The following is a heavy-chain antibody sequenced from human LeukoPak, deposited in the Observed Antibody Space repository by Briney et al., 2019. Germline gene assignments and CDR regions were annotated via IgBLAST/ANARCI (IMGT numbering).Heavy chain of an antibody. CDR1: VGSISTYY. V-gene: IGHV4-59*01. J-gene: IGHJ4*02. CDR2: IYYSGST. Sequence: SETLSLTCTVSVGSISTYYWSWIRQPTGKGLEWIGYIYYSGSTNYNPSLKSRVTISVDTSKNQFSLNLSSVTAADTAVYYCARSERYNSGWYFYFDYRGQGTLVTVSS. CDR3: ARSERYNSGWYFYFDY. D-gene: IGHD6-19*01.